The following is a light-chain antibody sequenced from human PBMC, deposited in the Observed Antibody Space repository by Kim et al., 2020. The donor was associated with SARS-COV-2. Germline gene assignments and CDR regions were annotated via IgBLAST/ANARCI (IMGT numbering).Light chain of an antibody. CDR2: GKN. Sequence: SSELTQDPAVSVALGQTVRSTCQRDSLRSYYATWYQQKPGQAPIVVIYGKNNRPSGIPDRFSGSSSGNTASLTITGTQAGDEADYYCNSRDSNDNVVFGGGTQLTVL. CDR3: NSRDSNDNVV. J-gene: IGLJ2*01. CDR1: SLRSYY. V-gene: IGLV3-19*01.